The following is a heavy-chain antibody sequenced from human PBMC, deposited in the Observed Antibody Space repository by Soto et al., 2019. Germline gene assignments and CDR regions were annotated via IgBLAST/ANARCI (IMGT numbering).Heavy chain of an antibody. J-gene: IGHJ4*02. D-gene: IGHD4-17*01. CDR2: INHSGST. CDR3: ARRFSRGLTTFTFYYFEY. V-gene: IGHV4-34*01. CDR1: GGSFSGYY. Sequence: PSETLSLTCAVYGGSFSGYYWSWIRQPPGKGLEWIGEINHSGSTNYNPSLKSRVTISVDTSKDQFSLKLSSVTAADTAVYYCARRFSRGLTTFTFYYFEYWGQGTLATVSS.